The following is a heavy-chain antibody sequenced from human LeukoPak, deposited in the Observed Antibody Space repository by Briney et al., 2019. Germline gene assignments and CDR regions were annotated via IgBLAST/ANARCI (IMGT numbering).Heavy chain of an antibody. D-gene: IGHD3-10*01. CDR1: GFTFSNFG. J-gene: IGHJ3*02. Sequence: PGGSLRLSCAASGFTFSNFGMNWVRQAPGKGLEWVSFTYTSGSYIYYGDSVKGRFTISRDNAKNFLFLQMNGLRAEDTAVYYCARGRSITLLRGVAMSDGFDIWGQGAMVAVSS. CDR2: TYTSGSYI. CDR3: ARGRSITLLRGVAMSDGFDI. V-gene: IGHV3-21*06.